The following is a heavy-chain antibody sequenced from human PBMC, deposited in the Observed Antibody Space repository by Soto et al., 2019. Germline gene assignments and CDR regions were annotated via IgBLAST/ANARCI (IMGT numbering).Heavy chain of an antibody. Sequence: QVQLVESGGDVVQPGRSLRLSCAASGFTFSTYGMHWVRQAPGKGLEWVAVISYDGNNKYYADSVKGRFTIARDNSKNTLFLQMDSLRAEDTAVYYCAKDHLPSTVTTPGYWGQGTLVTVSS. CDR1: GFTFSTYG. J-gene: IGHJ4*02. CDR3: AKDHLPSTVTTPGY. D-gene: IGHD4-17*01. V-gene: IGHV3-30*18. CDR2: ISYDGNNK.